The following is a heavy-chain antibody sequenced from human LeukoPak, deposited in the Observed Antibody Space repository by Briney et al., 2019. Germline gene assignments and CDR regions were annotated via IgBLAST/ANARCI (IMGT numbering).Heavy chain of an antibody. J-gene: IGHJ6*03. V-gene: IGHV1-69*05. CDR1: GDIFNSYS. D-gene: IGHD1-26*01. CDR3: ARVGRSRGSLPNSYYYMDV. CDR2: IIPIFGSA. Sequence: ASVKVSCKASGDIFNSYSISWVRQAPGRGLEWMGGIIPIFGSANYAQKFQGRVTITTDQSTTTAYMELSSLSSEDTAVYYCARVGRSRGSLPNSYYYMDVWGKGTTVTVSS.